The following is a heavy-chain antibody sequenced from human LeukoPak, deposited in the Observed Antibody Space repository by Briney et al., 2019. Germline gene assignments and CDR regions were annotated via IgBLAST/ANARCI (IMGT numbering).Heavy chain of an antibody. V-gene: IGHV3-33*01. D-gene: IGHD3-10*01. Sequence: GGSLRLSCGASGFTFSSHGMHWVRQAPGKGLEWVAVIWYDGSNKYYADSVKGRLTISRDNSKNTLYLQMNSLRAEDTAVYYCARDIMVRDYYYYGMDVWGQGTTVTVSS. CDR3: ARDIMVRDYYYYGMDV. J-gene: IGHJ6*02. CDR1: GFTFSSHG. CDR2: IWYDGSNK.